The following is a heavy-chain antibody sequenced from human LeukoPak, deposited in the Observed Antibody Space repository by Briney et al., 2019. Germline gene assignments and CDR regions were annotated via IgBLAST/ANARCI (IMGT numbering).Heavy chain of an antibody. D-gene: IGHD1-26*01. V-gene: IGHV1-8*03. Sequence: GASVKVSSQASGYTFTSYDINLVRQATGQGPEWMGGMDPNSGNTGYAQKIQGRVTITINNSTSTAYMALSSLRSEDTDLYYCARKLRLGGNWFDPWGQGTLVTVSS. CDR3: ARKLRLGGNWFDP. CDR2: MDPNSGNT. J-gene: IGHJ5*02. CDR1: GYTFTSYD.